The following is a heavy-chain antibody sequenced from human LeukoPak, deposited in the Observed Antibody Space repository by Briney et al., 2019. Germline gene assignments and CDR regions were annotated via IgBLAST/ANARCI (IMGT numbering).Heavy chain of an antibody. CDR1: GYTFTSYG. CDR2: IIPIFGTA. Sequence: GASVKVSCKASGYTFTSYGISWVRQAPGQGLEWMGGIIPIFGTANYAQKFQGRVTITTDESTSTAYMELSSLRSEDTAVYYCAILGQRGYSYGFHYWGQGTLVTVSS. V-gene: IGHV1-69*05. D-gene: IGHD5-18*01. CDR3: AILGQRGYSYGFHY. J-gene: IGHJ4*02.